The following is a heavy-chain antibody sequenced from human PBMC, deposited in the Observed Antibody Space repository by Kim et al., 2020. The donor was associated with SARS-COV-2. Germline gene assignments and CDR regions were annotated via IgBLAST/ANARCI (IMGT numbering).Heavy chain of an antibody. V-gene: IGHV3-30*04. Sequence: GGSLRLSCAASGFTFSAYAMHWVRQAPGKGLEWVAVISYDGSNKYYADSVKGRFTISRDNSKNTLYLQMNSLGAEDTAVYYCARDWGIQLSPGGGMDVWGQGTTVTVSS. CDR2: ISYDGSNK. CDR3: ARDWGIQLSPGGGMDV. D-gene: IGHD5-18*01. J-gene: IGHJ6*02. CDR1: GFTFSAYA.